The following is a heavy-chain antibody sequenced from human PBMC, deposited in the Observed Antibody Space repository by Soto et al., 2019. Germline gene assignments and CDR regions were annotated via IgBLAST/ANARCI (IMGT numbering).Heavy chain of an antibody. D-gene: IGHD2-21*02. CDR1: GGSISRYY. CDR3: ARDLWGYCGTDCYPLDV. Sequence: QVRLQESGPGLVKPSETLSLTCTVSGGSISRYYWSWIRQPPGKGLEWIGYLYNTGSTIYNPSLESRVTISVDTSKNQFSLKLNSLTAADTAVYYCARDLWGYCGTDCYPLDVWGQGTTVTVSS. CDR2: LYNTGST. V-gene: IGHV4-59*01. J-gene: IGHJ6*02.